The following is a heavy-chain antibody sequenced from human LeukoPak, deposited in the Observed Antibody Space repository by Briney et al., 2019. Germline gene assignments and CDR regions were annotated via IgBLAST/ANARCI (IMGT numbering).Heavy chain of an antibody. CDR2: ITSSGSAT. Sequence: GGSLRLSCAASGLDFSNYEMNWFRQAPGKGLEWASSITSSGSATYYADSVKGRFTISRDNAKNSLYLQMNSLRGEDTAFYYCAPDKGFWGQGTLVTVSS. D-gene: IGHD1-14*01. J-gene: IGHJ4*02. CDR1: GLDFSNYE. V-gene: IGHV3-48*03. CDR3: APDKGF.